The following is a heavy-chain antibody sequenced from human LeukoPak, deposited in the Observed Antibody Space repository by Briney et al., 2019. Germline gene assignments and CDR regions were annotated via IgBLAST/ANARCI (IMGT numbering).Heavy chain of an antibody. CDR2: ISSSSSYI. J-gene: IGHJ4*02. Sequence: PGGSLRLSCAASGFTFSSYSMNWVRQAPGKGLEWVSSISSSSSYIYYADSVKGRFTISRDNAKNSLFLQMNSLRAEDTAVYLCAREQGSQRFLDNWGQGTLVTVSS. D-gene: IGHD1-26*01. CDR1: GFTFSSYS. CDR3: AREQGSQRFLDN. V-gene: IGHV3-21*04.